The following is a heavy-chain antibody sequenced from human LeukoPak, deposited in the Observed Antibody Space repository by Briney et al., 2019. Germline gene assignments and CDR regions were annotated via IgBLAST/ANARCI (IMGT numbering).Heavy chain of an antibody. CDR3: ARCSITIFGLFDY. CDR2: IIPILDIA. D-gene: IGHD3-10*02. J-gene: IGHJ4*02. V-gene: IGHV1-69*04. Sequence: GASVTVSCKASRGTFSTYAITWVRQAPGQGREWMGRIIPILDIANYAQKFQGRVTITADKSTSTAYMELNSLRSEDTAVYYCARCSITIFGLFDYWGQGTLVTVSS. CDR1: RGTFSTYA.